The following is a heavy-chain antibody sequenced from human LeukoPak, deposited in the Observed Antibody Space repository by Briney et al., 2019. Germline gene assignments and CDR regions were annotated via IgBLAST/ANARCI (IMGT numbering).Heavy chain of an antibody. CDR3: ARDWDGSGSYYFDY. D-gene: IGHD3-10*01. CDR1: GFTFSSYS. V-gene: IGHV3-48*02. CDR2: ISSSSSTI. J-gene: IGHJ4*02. Sequence: PGGSLRLSCAASGFTFSSYSMNWVRQAPGKGLEWVSYISSSSSTIYYADSVKGRFTISRDNAKNSLYLQMNSLRDEDTAVYYCARDWDGSGSYYFDYWGQGTLVTVSS.